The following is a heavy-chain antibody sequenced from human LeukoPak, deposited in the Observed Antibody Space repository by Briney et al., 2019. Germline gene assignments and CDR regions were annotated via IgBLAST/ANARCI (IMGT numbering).Heavy chain of an antibody. CDR3: ASAVRRYYYGMDV. CDR1: GGSISSGGYY. Sequence: SETLSLTCTVSGGSISSGGYYWSWIRQHPGKCLEWIGYIYYSGSTYYNPSLKSGVTISVDTSKNQFSLKLSTVTAADTAVYYCASAVRRYYYGMDVWGQGTTVTVSS. V-gene: IGHV4-31*03. J-gene: IGHJ6*02. CDR2: IYYSGST.